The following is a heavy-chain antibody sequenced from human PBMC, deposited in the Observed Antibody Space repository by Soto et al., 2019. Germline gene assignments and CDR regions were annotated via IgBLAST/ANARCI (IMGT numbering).Heavy chain of an antibody. CDR3: ARDCRTGRRYAH. J-gene: IGHJ4*02. V-gene: IGHV3-53*01. CDR1: EFSVSSDF. Sequence: GGSLRLSCAVSEFSVSSDFMSWVRQAPGKGLEWVSVMNGDGSTVYADSLKGRFTISRDNSKNTLFLQMNSLRAEDTAVYYCARDCRTGRRYAHWGRGTLVTVSS. CDR2: MNGDGST. D-gene: IGHD5-12*01.